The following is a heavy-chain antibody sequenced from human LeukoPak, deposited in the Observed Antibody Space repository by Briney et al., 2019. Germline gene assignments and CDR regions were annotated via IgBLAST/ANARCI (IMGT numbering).Heavy chain of an antibody. D-gene: IGHD6-13*01. CDR3: ASWGRIAAAGLDY. V-gene: IGHV3-23*01. CDR2: ISGSGGNT. Sequence: TGGSLRLSCAASGFTFSSYAMSWVRQAPGKGLEWVSAISGSGGNTYYADSVKGRFTISRDNSKNTLYLQMNSLRAEDTAVYYCASWGRIAAAGLDYWGQGTLVTVSS. CDR1: GFTFSSYA. J-gene: IGHJ4*02.